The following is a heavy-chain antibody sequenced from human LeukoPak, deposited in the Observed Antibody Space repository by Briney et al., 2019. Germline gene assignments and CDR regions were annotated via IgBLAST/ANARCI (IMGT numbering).Heavy chain of an antibody. CDR3: ARVENWNDRYMDV. Sequence: SVKVSCKASGGTFSSYAISWVRQAPGQGLEWMGGIIPIFGTANYAQKFQGRVTITADKSTSTAYMELSSLRSEDTAVYYCARVENWNDRYMDVWGKGTTVTVSS. D-gene: IGHD1-1*01. CDR2: IIPIFGTA. J-gene: IGHJ6*03. CDR1: GGTFSSYA. V-gene: IGHV1-69*06.